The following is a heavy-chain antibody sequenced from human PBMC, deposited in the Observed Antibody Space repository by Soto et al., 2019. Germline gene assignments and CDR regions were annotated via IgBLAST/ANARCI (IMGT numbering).Heavy chain of an antibody. V-gene: IGHV3-23*01. J-gene: IGHJ4*02. CDR3: ARSATGTTRSNYDY. Sequence: HPGGSLRLSCAASGCTFSSYAMSWVRQAPGKGLEWVSAVSGSGGSTYYADSVKGRFTISRDNSKNTLYLQMNSLRAEDTAVYYCARSATGTTRSNYDYWGQGTLVTVSS. CDR1: GCTFSSYA. D-gene: IGHD1-1*01. CDR2: VSGSGGST.